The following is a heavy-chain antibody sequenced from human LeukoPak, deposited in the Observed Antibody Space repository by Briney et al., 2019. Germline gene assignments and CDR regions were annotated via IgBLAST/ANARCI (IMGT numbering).Heavy chain of an antibody. CDR1: GYSFTSYW. CDR3: ARGGYCSGGSCLVPQEQYYYYYMDV. CDR2: IYPGDSDT. V-gene: IGHV5-51*01. J-gene: IGHJ6*03. D-gene: IGHD2-15*01. Sequence: GESLKISCKGSGYSFTSYWIGWVRQMPGKGLEWMGIIYPGDSDTRYSPSFQGQVTISADKSISTAYLQWSSLKASDTAMYYCARGGYCSGGSCLVPQEQYYYYYMDVWGKGTTVTISS.